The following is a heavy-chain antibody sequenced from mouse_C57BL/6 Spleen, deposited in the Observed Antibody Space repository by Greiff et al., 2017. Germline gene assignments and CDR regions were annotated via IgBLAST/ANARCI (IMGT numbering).Heavy chain of an antibody. J-gene: IGHJ2*01. CDR2: INPNNGGT. CDR1: GYTFTDYY. V-gene: IGHV1-26*01. Sequence: EVQLQQSGPELVKPGASVKISCKASGYTFTDYYMNWVKQSHGKGLEWIGDINPNNGGTSYNQKFKGKATLTVDKSSSTAYMELRSLTSEDSAVYYCARRSLYFDYWGQGTTLTVSS. D-gene: IGHD6-1*01. CDR3: ARRSLYFDY.